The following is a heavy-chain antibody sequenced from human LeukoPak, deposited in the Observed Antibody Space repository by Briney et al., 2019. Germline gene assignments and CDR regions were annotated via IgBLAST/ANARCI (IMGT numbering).Heavy chain of an antibody. CDR2: IRYDGSNK. D-gene: IGHD3-22*01. Sequence: GGSLRLSCAASGFTFNSYGMHWVRQAPGKGLEWVAFIRYDGSNKYYADSVKGRFTISRDNSKNTLYLQMNSLRAEDTAVHYCAKEADYYDSSGYPKGAFDIWGQGTMVTVSS. CDR1: GFTFNSYG. V-gene: IGHV3-30*02. J-gene: IGHJ3*02. CDR3: AKEADYYDSSGYPKGAFDI.